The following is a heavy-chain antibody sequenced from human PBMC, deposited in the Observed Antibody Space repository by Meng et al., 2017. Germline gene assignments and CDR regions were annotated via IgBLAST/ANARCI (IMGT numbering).Heavy chain of an antibody. CDR1: GYNLTSYA. Sequence: QGQVVQSGAEVKEPGASGKVSCKASGYNLTSYAMHWVRQAPGQSLEWMGWLNAGNGDTKYSQKFQGRVTITRDSSASTAYMELSSLRSEDTAVYYCARDSCTGGICYRGSFDYWAQGTLVTVSS. CDR2: LNAGNGDT. CDR3: ARDSCTGGICYRGSFDY. J-gene: IGHJ4*02. D-gene: IGHD2-15*01. V-gene: IGHV1-3*01.